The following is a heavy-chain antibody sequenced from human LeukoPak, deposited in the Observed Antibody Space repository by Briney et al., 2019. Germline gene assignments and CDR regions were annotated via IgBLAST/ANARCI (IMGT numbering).Heavy chain of an antibody. CDR1: GGSFSGYY. V-gene: IGHV4-34*01. CDR2: INHSGST. Sequence: SSETLSLTCAVYGGSFSGYYWSWIRQPPGKGLEWIGEINHSGSTNYNPSLKSRVTISVDTSKNQFSLKLSSVTAADTAVYYCAKRIVVAGLFDYWGQGILVTVSS. J-gene: IGHJ4*02. D-gene: IGHD3-22*01. CDR3: AKRIVVAGLFDY.